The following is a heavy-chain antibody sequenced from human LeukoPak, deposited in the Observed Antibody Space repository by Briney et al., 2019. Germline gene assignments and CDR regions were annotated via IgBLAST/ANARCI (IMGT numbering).Heavy chain of an antibody. V-gene: IGHV3-23*01. CDR3: AKGGYSSGWFCSDFDY. D-gene: IGHD6-19*01. Sequence: TGGSLRLSCAASGFTFSSYAMSWVRQAPGKGLEWVSAISGSGGSTYYADSVKGRFTISRDMSKNTLYLQMNSLRAEDTAVYYCAKGGYSSGWFCSDFDYWGQGTLVTVPS. CDR1: GFTFSSYA. CDR2: ISGSGGST. J-gene: IGHJ4*02.